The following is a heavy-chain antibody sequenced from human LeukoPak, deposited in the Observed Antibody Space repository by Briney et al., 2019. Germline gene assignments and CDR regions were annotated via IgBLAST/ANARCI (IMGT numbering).Heavy chain of an antibody. CDR2: ISSSSSYI. CDR1: GFTFSSYS. J-gene: IGHJ4*02. D-gene: IGHD1-26*01. CDR3: ARDAVVGTQYYFDY. V-gene: IGHV3-21*01. Sequence: GGSLRLSCAASGFTFSSYSMNWVRQAPGKGLEWVSSISSSSSYIYYADSVKGRFTISRDNAKNSLYLQMNSPRAEDTAVYYCARDAVVGTQYYFDYWGQGTLVTVSS.